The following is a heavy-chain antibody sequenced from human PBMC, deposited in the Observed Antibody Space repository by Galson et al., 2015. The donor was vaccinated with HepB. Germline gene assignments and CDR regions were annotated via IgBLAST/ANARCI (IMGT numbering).Heavy chain of an antibody. CDR1: GFTFSSYS. CDR3: AREGRATVTTNDAFDI. J-gene: IGHJ3*02. CDR2: ISSSSSYI. Sequence: SLRLSCAASGFTFSSYSMNWVRQAPGKGLEWVSSISSSSSYIYYADSVKGRFTISRDNAKNSLYLQMNSLRAEDTAVYYCAREGRATVTTNDAFDIWGQGTMVTVSS. V-gene: IGHV3-21*01. D-gene: IGHD4-17*01.